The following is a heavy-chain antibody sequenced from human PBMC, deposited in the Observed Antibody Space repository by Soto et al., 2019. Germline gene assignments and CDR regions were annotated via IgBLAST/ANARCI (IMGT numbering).Heavy chain of an antibody. Sequence: GGSLRLSCAASGFTFINAWMSWVRQAPGKGLEWVGRIKSKTDDGTTDYAAPVKGRFTISRHDSENTLYLQMNSLKTEDTAVYYCTTDDPINRFWGQGTLVTVSS. CDR1: GFTFINAW. CDR2: IKSKTDDGTT. V-gene: IGHV3-15*01. J-gene: IGHJ1*01. CDR3: TTDDPINRF.